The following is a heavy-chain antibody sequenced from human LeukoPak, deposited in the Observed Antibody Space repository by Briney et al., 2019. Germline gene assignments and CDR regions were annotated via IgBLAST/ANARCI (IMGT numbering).Heavy chain of an antibody. CDR2: INHSGST. CDR3: ARGPPPRGHILTGYYTPNRARFRGYFDY. CDR1: GGSFSGYY. D-gene: IGHD3-9*01. Sequence: SETLSLTCAVYGGSFSGYYWSWIRQPPGKGLEWIGEINHSGSTNYNPSLKSRVTISVDTSKNQFSLKLSSVTAADTAVYYCARGPPPRGHILTGYYTPNRARFRGYFDYWGQGTLVTVSS. V-gene: IGHV4-34*01. J-gene: IGHJ4*02.